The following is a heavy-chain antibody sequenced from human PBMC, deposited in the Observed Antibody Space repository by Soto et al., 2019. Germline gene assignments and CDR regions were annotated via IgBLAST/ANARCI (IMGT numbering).Heavy chain of an antibody. V-gene: IGHV3-23*01. CDR1: GFSFSTYA. D-gene: IGHD1-1*01. Sequence: EEQLLESGGGLAQPGGSLRLSCAASGFSFSTYALHWVRQAPGKGLEWVSGITKNGGGTYYAEFVKGRFTISRDNSQNTLDLQMDSLRVEDTALYDCAKGSWKGDFWGQGTLVTVSS. J-gene: IGHJ4*02. CDR2: ITKNGGGT. CDR3: AKGSWKGDF.